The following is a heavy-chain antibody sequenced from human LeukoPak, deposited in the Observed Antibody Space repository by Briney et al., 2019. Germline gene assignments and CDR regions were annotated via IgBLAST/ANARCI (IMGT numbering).Heavy chain of an antibody. CDR3: ARGRGKTP. J-gene: IGHJ5*02. D-gene: IGHD4-23*01. V-gene: IGHV3-7*03. CDR1: GFTFSNYA. CDR2: IKQDGSEK. Sequence: GSLRLSCVASGFTFSNYAMSWVRQAPGKGLEWVANIKQDGSEKYYVDSVKGRFTISRDNAKNSLYLRMNSLRAEDTAVYYCARGRGKTPWGQGTLVTVSS.